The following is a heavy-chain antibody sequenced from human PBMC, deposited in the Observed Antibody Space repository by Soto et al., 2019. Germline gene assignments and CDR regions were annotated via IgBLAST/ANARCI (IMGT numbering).Heavy chain of an antibody. D-gene: IGHD3-22*01. Sequence: QVQLVESGGGVVQPGTSLRLSCAASTFNFTSYAMHWVRQAPGKGLEWVAVISYDGRDKFYADSVKGRFTISRDNSKPTLYLHMNSLRTDDTAMYHGAKGGIIVRWGQGTLVTVSS. CDR3: AKGGIIVR. CDR2: ISYDGRDK. CDR1: TFNFTSYA. J-gene: IGHJ4*02. V-gene: IGHV3-30*04.